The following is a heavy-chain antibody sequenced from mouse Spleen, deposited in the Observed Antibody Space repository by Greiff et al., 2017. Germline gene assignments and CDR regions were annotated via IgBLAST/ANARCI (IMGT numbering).Heavy chain of an antibody. Sequence: QVQLKESGPELVKPGASVKISCKASGYTFTSYWITWVKQRPGQGLEWIGDIYPGSGSTNYNEKFKSKATLTVDTSSSTAYMQLSSLTSEDSAVYYCATYDYDGDYYAMDYWGQGTSVTVSS. CDR2: IYPGSGST. D-gene: IGHD2-4*01. J-gene: IGHJ4*01. CDR3: ATYDYDGDYYAMDY. CDR1: GYTFTSYW. V-gene: IGHV1-55*01.